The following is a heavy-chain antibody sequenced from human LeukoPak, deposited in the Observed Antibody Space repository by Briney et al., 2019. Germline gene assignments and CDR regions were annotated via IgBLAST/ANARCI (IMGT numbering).Heavy chain of an antibody. CDR2: IRYDGSNK. J-gene: IGHJ4*02. Sequence: PGGSLRLSCAASGFTFSSYGMHWVRQAPGKGLEWVAFIRYDGSNKYYADSVKGRFTISRDNAKNSLYLQMNSLRGEGTAVYYCARGYDFWSGYYIHWGQGTLVTVSS. CDR1: GFTFSSYG. D-gene: IGHD3-3*01. V-gene: IGHV3-30*02. CDR3: ARGYDFWSGYYIH.